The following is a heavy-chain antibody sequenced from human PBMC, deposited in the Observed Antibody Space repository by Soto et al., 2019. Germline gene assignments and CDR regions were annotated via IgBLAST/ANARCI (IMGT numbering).Heavy chain of an antibody. CDR3: VRDEISSAGLDP. CDR2: ISAYNGNT. J-gene: IGHJ5*02. Sequence: ASVKVSCKASGYTFTSYAMHWVRQAPGQGLEWMGWISAYNGNTYCAQNFQGRVTMTSDTPTSTAYMELRSLRSDDTAFYYCVRDEISSAGLDPWGQGTLVTVSS. CDR1: GYTFTSYA. V-gene: IGHV1-18*01.